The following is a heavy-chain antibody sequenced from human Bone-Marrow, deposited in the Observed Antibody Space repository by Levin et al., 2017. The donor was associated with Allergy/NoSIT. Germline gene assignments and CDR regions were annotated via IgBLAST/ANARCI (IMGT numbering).Heavy chain of an antibody. D-gene: IGHD3-3*01. V-gene: IGHV5-51*01. CDR1: GYNFYTFW. CDR2: IYPSDSDS. CDR3: ARLQPDDYDYWRSNYGTSLFDS. J-gene: IGHJ4*02. Sequence: GESLKISCKVSGYNFYTFWIGWVRQKPGKGLEWMGIIYPSDSDSRYNPSFQGHVTFSVDKATSTAYLRRNSLTTWDSAMHFCARLQPDDYDYWRSNYGTSLFDSWGQGTQVTVSS.